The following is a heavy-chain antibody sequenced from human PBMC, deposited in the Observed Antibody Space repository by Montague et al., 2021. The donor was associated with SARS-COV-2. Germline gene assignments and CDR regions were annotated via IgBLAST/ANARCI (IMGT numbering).Heavy chain of an antibody. CDR3: AAEMATISAPLDY. CDR1: GFTFSSYA. Sequence: SLSLSCAASGFTFSSYAMHWVRQAPGKGLEWVAVISYDGSNKYYADSVKGRFTISRDNSKNTLYLQTNSLRAEDTAVYYCAAEMATISAPLDYWGQGTLVTVSS. V-gene: IGHV3-30*04. D-gene: IGHD5-24*01. CDR2: ISYDGSNK. J-gene: IGHJ4*02.